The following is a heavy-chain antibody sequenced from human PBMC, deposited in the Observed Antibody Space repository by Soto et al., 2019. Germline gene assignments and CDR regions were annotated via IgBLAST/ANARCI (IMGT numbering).Heavy chain of an antibody. D-gene: IGHD4-17*01. Sequence: GGSLRLSCAASGFTFTNYAMTWVRQAPGKGLEWVSTISGNGGDTYYADSIKGRFTISRDFSKNTLSLQMDSLRAEDTAVYFCGKDPNGDYVGGFEFWGPGTMVTVSS. V-gene: IGHV3-23*01. CDR3: GKDPNGDYVGGFEF. CDR1: GFTFTNYA. CDR2: ISGNGGDT. J-gene: IGHJ3*01.